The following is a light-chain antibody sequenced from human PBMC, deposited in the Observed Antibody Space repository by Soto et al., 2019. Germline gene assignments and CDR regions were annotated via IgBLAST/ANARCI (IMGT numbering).Light chain of an antibody. CDR2: KAS. Sequence: DIQMTQSPSTLSASVGDRVTITCRASQSINNWLAWYQQTPGKAPKLIIFKASTLEIGVPSRFSGSGSGTEFTLSISSLQPDDFATYFCQQYESFPRTFGKGTKVAMK. J-gene: IGKJ1*01. V-gene: IGKV1-5*03. CDR3: QQYESFPRT. CDR1: QSINNW.